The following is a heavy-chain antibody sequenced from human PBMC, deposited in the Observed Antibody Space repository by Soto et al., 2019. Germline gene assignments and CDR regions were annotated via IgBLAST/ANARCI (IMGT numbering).Heavy chain of an antibody. CDR2: ISYSGGTT. CDR3: AQQGIAVAFDYFDF. J-gene: IGHJ3*01. V-gene: IGHV3-23*01. D-gene: IGHD6-19*01. CDR1: GFTFNSCA. Sequence: EVQLLESGGDLVQPGGSLRLSCAASGFTFNSCAMSWVRQAPGKGLEWVSTISYSGGTTYYTDSVKGRFTISRDNSKNTLYLQMDSLRAEETAIYYCAQQGIAVAFDYFDFWGQGTRVTVSP.